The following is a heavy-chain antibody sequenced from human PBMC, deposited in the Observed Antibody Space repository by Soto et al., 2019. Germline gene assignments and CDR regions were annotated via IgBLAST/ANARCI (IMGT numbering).Heavy chain of an antibody. CDR1: GGSISSYY. V-gene: IGHV4-59*12. Sequence: SETLSLTCTVSGGSISSYYWSWIRQPPGKGLEWIGYIFSSGSTYYNPSLKSRVTISIDVSKNQFSLSLRSLTAADTAVYYCARSREFDYWSQGTLVTVSS. J-gene: IGHJ4*02. CDR2: IFSSGST. CDR3: ARSREFDY.